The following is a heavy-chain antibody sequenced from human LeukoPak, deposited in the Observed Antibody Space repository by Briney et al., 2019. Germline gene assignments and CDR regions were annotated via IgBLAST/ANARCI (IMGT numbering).Heavy chain of an antibody. Sequence: GASVKVSCKASGYIFTNYAMNWVRQAPGQGLEWMGGIIPIFGTANYAQKFQGRVTITADESTSTAYMELSSLRSEDTAVYYCARSPRGVPGSDDDGMDVWGQGTTVTVSS. V-gene: IGHV1-69*13. CDR2: IIPIFGTA. D-gene: IGHD3-10*01. CDR1: GYIFTNYA. J-gene: IGHJ6*02. CDR3: ARSPRGVPGSDDDGMDV.